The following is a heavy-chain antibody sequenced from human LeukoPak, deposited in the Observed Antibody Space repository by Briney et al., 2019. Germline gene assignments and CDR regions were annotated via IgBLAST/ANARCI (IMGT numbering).Heavy chain of an antibody. CDR2: IYYRGST. CDR3: ARSDNFDF. CDR1: GGSFGSYY. V-gene: IGHV4-59*08. J-gene: IGHJ4*02. Sequence: SETLSLTCTISGGSFGSYYWSWIRQPPGKGLEWIGYIYYRGSTNYSPSLKSRVTILVDTSKNQFSLKLSSVTAADTAVYYCARSDNFDFWSQGTLVTVSS.